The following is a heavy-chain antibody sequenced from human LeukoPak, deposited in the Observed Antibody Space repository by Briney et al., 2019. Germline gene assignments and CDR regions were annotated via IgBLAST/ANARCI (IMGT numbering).Heavy chain of an antibody. Sequence: HSGGSLRLSCAASGFTFDDYAMHWVRQAPGKGLEWVSGISWNSGCIGYADSVEGRFTISRDNAKNSLYLQMNSLRAEDTALYYCAKDLGGNFDYWGQGTLVTVSS. CDR1: GFTFDDYA. V-gene: IGHV3-9*01. CDR2: ISWNSGCI. CDR3: AKDLGGNFDY. D-gene: IGHD3-16*01. J-gene: IGHJ4*02.